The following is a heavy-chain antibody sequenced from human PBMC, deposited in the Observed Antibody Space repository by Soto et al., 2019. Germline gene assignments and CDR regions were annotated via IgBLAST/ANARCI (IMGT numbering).Heavy chain of an antibody. D-gene: IGHD6-13*01. J-gene: IGHJ4*02. CDR1: GGSISSYY. CDR2: IYYSGST. CDR3: AKSGIVAAGTVDY. V-gene: IGHV4-59*08. Sequence: SETLSLTCTVSGGSISSYYWSWIRQSPGKGLEWIGNIYYSGSTNYNPSLKSRVTISLDTSKSQFSLKLSSVTAADTAVYYCAKSGIVAAGTVDYWGQGTLVTVSS.